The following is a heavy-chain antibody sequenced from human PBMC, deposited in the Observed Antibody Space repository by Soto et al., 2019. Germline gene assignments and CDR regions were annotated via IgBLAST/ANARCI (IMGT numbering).Heavy chain of an antibody. D-gene: IGHD2-15*01. CDR2: ISTYDGNT. Sequence: GASVKVSCKASGYSFTIYGITWVRQAPGQGLEWMGWISTYDGNTNYAQNFQGRVSMARDTSTSTAYMELRSLRPDDTAVYSWARDRGRSCIGGTCLFGYWGQGTLVSVAS. J-gene: IGHJ4*02. CDR3: ARDRGRSCIGGTCLFGY. V-gene: IGHV1-18*01. CDR1: GYSFTIYG.